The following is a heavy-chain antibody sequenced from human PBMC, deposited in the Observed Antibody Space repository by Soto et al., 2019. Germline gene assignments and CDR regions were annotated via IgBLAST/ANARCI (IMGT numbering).Heavy chain of an antibody. V-gene: IGHV1-8*01. D-gene: IGHD3-16*02. CDR2: MNPNSGNT. CDR1: GYTFTSYD. CDR3: ARGPRDYDYIWGSYRPKGVLQWPDYYYYYMDV. Sequence: GASVKFSCKASGYTFTSYDINWVRQATGQGLEWMGWMNPNSGNTGYAQKFPGRVTMTRNTSLSTAYIELSSLRSEDTAEYYCARGPRDYDYIWGSYRPKGVLQWPDYYYYYMDVWGKGTTVTVSS. J-gene: IGHJ6*03.